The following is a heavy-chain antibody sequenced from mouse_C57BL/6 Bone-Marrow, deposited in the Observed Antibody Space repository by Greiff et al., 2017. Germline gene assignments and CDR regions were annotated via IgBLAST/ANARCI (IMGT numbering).Heavy chain of an antibody. CDR3: AKAHYYGSSPYWYFDV. CDR1: GYSITGGYY. J-gene: IGHJ1*03. D-gene: IGHD1-1*01. CDR2: ISYDGSN. Sequence: VQLKESGPGLVKPSQSLSLTCSVTGYSITGGYYWNWIRQFPGNKMEWMGYISYDGSNNYNPSLKNRISITRDTSKNQFFLNLHSVTTEDTATYYCAKAHYYGSSPYWYFDVWGTGTTVTVSS. V-gene: IGHV3-6*01.